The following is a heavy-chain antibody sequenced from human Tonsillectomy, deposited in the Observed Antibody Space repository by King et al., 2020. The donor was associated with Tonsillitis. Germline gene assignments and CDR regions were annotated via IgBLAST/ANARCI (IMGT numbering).Heavy chain of an antibody. Sequence: VQLVESGGGVVQPGRSLRLSCAASGFTFSTYGMHWVRQAPGKGLEWVAVISYDGSYEYYADSVKGRFTISRDKYRNTLYLQMNSLRAEDTAVYYCAKDGSLGYFSPTCCPPFDCWGQGALVTVSS. D-gene: IGHD2-2*01. CDR1: GFTFSTYG. CDR2: ISYDGSYE. CDR3: AKDGSLGYFSPTCCPPFDC. J-gene: IGHJ4*02. V-gene: IGHV3-30*18.